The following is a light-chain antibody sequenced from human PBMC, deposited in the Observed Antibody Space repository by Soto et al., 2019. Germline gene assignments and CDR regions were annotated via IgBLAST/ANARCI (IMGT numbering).Light chain of an antibody. CDR1: NIGNKR. CDR3: QVWDIMTDNYV. V-gene: IGLV3-21*04. CDR2: YDS. Sequence: SYELTQPPSVSVAPEKTATITCGGNNIGNKRVHWYRQKPGQAPVLLICYDSDRPSGIPERFSGSNSENTATLTISRVEAGDEADYYCQVWDIMTDNYVFGSGTKVTVL. J-gene: IGLJ1*01.